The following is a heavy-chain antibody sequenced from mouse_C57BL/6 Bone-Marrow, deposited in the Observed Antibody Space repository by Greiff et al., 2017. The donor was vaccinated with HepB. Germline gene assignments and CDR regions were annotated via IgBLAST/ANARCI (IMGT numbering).Heavy chain of an antibody. CDR3: ARHDYGSSYDAMDY. CDR1: GFSLTSYG. CDR2: IWGVGST. V-gene: IGHV2-6*01. D-gene: IGHD1-1*01. Sequence: VKLVESGPGLVAPSQSLSITCTVSGFSLTSYGVDWVRQSPGKGLEWLGVIWGVGSTNYNSALKSRLSISKDNSKSQVFLKMNSLQTDDTAMYYCARHDYGSSYDAMDYWGQGTSVTVSS. J-gene: IGHJ4*01.